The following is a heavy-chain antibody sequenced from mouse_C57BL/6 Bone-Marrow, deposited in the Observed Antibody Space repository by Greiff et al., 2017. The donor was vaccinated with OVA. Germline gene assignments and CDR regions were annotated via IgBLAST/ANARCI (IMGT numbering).Heavy chain of an antibody. J-gene: IGHJ4*01. D-gene: IGHD1-1*01. CDR2: IHPNSGST. Sequence: QVQLQQPGAELVKPGALVKLSCKASGYTFTSYWMHWVKQRPGQGLEWIGMIHPNSGSTNYNEKFKSKATLTVDKSSSTAYMQLSSLTSEDSAVYYCAAFTTVHYAMDYWGQGTSVTVSS. CDR3: AAFTTVHYAMDY. V-gene: IGHV1-64*01. CDR1: GYTFTSYW.